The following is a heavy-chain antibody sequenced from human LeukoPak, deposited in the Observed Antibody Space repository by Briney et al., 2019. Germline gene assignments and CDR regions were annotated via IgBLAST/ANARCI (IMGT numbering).Heavy chain of an antibody. J-gene: IGHJ4*02. CDR1: GFTFSSYW. CDR3: ARDRAYYDILTGYWYYFDY. V-gene: IGHV3-74*01. CDR2: INSDGSST. Sequence: PGGSLRLSCAASGFTFSSYWMHWVRQAPGKGLVWVSRINSDGSSTSYADSVKGRFTISRDNAKNTLYLQMNSLRAEDTAVYYCARDRAYYDILTGYWYYFDYWGQGTLVTVSS. D-gene: IGHD3-9*01.